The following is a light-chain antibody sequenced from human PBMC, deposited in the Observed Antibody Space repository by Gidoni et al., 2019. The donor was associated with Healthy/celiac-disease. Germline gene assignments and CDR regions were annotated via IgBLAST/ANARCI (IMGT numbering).Light chain of an antibody. J-gene: IGKJ3*01. CDR1: QGISSY. Sequence: AIRMTQSPSSFSASTGDRVTITYRASQGISSYVAWYQQKPGKDPKLLIYAASTLQSGVPSRFSGSGSGTDFTLTISCLQSEDFATYYCQQYYSYPPTFGPGTKVDIK. CDR2: AAS. V-gene: IGKV1-8*01. CDR3: QQYYSYPPT.